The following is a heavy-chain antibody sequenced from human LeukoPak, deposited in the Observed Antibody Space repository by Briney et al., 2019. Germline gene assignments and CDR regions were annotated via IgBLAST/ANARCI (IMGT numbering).Heavy chain of an antibody. CDR1: GGSISSSHHY. CDR2: IYSSGST. J-gene: IGHJ4*02. V-gene: IGHV4-39*01. CDR3: ARVIRTAGYYSNPKSGSFDL. Sequence: TASETLSLTCAVSGGSISSSHHYWAWIRQPPGKGLEWIGSIYSSGSTYYSPSLRTRVTISVDTSKNQFSLKLSSVTAADTAVYYCARVIRTAGYYSNPKSGSFDLWGQGTLVTVSS. D-gene: IGHD3-9*01.